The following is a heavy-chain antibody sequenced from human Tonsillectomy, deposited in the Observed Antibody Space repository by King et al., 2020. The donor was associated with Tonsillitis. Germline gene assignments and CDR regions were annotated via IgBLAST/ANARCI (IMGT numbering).Heavy chain of an antibody. Sequence: QLVQSGAEVKKPGESLRISCKRSGYIFSTYWIIWVRQMPGKGLEWMGRINPSDSYTEYSPSFEGHVTISADKSITTAHLQWSSLKASDTAIYYCARIVMITFGGVLVGNWFDSWGQGTLVTVSS. D-gene: IGHD3-16*02. J-gene: IGHJ5*01. CDR3: ARIVMITFGGVLVGNWFDS. V-gene: IGHV5-10-1*03. CDR1: GYIFSTYW. CDR2: INPSDSYT.